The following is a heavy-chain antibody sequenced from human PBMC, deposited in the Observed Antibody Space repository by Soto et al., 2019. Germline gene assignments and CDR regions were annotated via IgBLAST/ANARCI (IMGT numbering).Heavy chain of an antibody. J-gene: IGHJ4*02. CDR3: ARLLGTGSHYFDY. V-gene: IGHV3-23*01. CDR2: LSDST. D-gene: IGHD3-22*01. Sequence: EVQLLESGGGLVQPGGSLRLSCALSGFIFSTSDMSYAMSWVRQVPGKGLEMVPTLSDSTYYADCVKGRFTISTDTSLSTLFLQMNSLRAEDTGVYYCARLLGTGSHYFDYWGQGTVVTFSS. CDR1: GFIFSTSDMSYA.